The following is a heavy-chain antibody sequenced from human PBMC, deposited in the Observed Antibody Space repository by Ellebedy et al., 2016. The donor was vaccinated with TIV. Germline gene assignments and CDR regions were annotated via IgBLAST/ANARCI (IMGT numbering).Heavy chain of an antibody. CDR3: ARANRADYYDSSVEYYYYGMDV. J-gene: IGHJ6*02. D-gene: IGHD3-22*01. V-gene: IGHV3-21*01. CDR1: GFSFDDYT. Sequence: GESLKISXAASGFSFDDYTMNWVRQAPGKGLEWVSSISSSGNYIYYADSVKGRFTISRDNARNSLYLQMNSLRAEDTAVYYCARANRADYYDSSVEYYYYGMDVWGQGTTVTVSS. CDR2: ISSSGNYI.